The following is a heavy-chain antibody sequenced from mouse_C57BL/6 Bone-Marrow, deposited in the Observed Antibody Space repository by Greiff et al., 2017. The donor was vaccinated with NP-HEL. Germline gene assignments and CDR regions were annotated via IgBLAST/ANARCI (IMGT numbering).Heavy chain of an antibody. CDR1: GYTFTSYW. CDR3: ARVYYGAY. CDR2: IYPSDSET. Sequence: QVQLQQPGAELVRPGSSVKLSCKASGYTFTSYWMDWVKQRPGQGLEWIGNIYPSDSETLYNQKFKDKATLTVDKSSSTAYMQLRSLTSEDSAVYDYARVYYGAYWGQGTLVTVSA. D-gene: IGHD1-1*01. J-gene: IGHJ3*01. V-gene: IGHV1-61*01.